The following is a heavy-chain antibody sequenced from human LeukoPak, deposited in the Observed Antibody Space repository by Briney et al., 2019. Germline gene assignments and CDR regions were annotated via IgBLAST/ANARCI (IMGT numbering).Heavy chain of an antibody. Sequence: GGSLRLSCAASGFTFSSYAMHWVRQAPGKGLEWVANIKQDGSEKNYVDSVKGRFTISRDNAKNSLYLQMNSLRAEDTAVYYCASGLELDYWGQGTLVTVSS. CDR2: IKQDGSEK. J-gene: IGHJ4*02. CDR3: ASGLELDY. V-gene: IGHV3-7*03. CDR1: GFTFSSYA.